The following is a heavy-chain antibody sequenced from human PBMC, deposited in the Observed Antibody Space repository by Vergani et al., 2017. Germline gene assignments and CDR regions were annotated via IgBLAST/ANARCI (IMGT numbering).Heavy chain of an antibody. J-gene: IGHJ3*02. CDR2: ISSSSSYI. CDR3: ARDKYYYGSGSYFAFDI. CDR1: GFTFSSYS. D-gene: IGHD3-10*01. Sequence: EVQLVESGGGLVQPGGSLRLSCAASGFTFSSYSMNWVRQAPGKGLEWVSSISSSSSYIYYADSVKGRFTISRDNAKNSLYLQMNSLRAEDTAVYYCARDKYYYGSGSYFAFDIWGQGTMVTVSS. V-gene: IGHV3-21*01.